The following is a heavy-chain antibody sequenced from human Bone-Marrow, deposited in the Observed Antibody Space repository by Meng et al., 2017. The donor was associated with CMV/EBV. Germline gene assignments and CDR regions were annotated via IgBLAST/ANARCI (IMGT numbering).Heavy chain of an antibody. CDR2: IYYSGST. J-gene: IGHJ5*02. V-gene: IGHV4-61*01. CDR1: GGSVSSGSYY. Sequence: SETLSLTCTVSGGSVSSGSYYWSWIRQPPGKGLEWIGYIYYSGSTNYNPSLQSRVTISVDTSKNQFSLKLSSVTAADTAVYYCARAKGYCSSTSCHGNWFDPWGQGPRVTGSS. CDR3: ARAKGYCSSTSCHGNWFDP. D-gene: IGHD2-2*01.